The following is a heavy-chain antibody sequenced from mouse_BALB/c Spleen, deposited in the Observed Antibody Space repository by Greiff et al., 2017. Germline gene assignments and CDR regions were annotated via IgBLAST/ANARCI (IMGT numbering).Heavy chain of an antibody. Sequence: EVQGVESGGDLVKPGGSLKLSCAASGFTFSSYGMSWVRQTPDKRLEWVATISSGGSYTYYPDSVKGRFTISRDNAKNTLYLQMSSLKSEDTAMYYCARHGYDETSPYAMDYWGQGTSVTVSS. CDR2: ISSGGSYT. D-gene: IGHD2-2*01. CDR3: ARHGYDETSPYAMDY. CDR1: GFTFSSYG. V-gene: IGHV5-6*01. J-gene: IGHJ4*01.